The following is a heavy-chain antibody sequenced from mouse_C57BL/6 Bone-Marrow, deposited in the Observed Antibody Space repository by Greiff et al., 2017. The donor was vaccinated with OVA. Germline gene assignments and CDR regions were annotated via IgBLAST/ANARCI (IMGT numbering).Heavy chain of an antibody. J-gene: IGHJ3*01. CDR3: ARLESTGTGFAY. CDR2: INPSNGGT. V-gene: IGHV1-53*01. D-gene: IGHD4-1*02. CDR1: GYTFTSYW. Sequence: VKLQQPGTELVKPGASVKLSCKASGYTFTSYWMHWVKQRPGQGLEWIGNINPSNGGTNYNEKFKSKATLTVDKSSSTAYMQLSSLTSEDSAVYYCARLESTGTGFAYWGQGTLVTVSA.